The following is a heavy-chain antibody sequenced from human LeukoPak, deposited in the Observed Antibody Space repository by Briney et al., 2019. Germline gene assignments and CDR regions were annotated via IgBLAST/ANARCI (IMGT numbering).Heavy chain of an antibody. CDR1: GGSISSSSYY. J-gene: IGHJ3*02. D-gene: IGHD1-26*01. CDR3: ARAPWESLAFDI. V-gene: IGHV4-39*07. Sequence: SETLSLTCTVSGGSISSSSYYWGWIRQPPGKGLEWIGSIYYSGSTYYNPSLKSRVTISVDTSKNQFSLKLSSVTAADTAVYYCARAPWESLAFDIWGQGTMVTVSS. CDR2: IYYSGST.